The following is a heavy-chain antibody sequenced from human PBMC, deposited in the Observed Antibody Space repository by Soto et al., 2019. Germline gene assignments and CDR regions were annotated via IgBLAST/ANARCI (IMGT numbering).Heavy chain of an antibody. V-gene: IGHV3-23*01. J-gene: IGHJ4*02. D-gene: IGHD3-10*01. Sequence: GGSLRLSCAASGFTFSSYAMSWVRQAPGKGLEWVSSISGTYHADSVKGRFTISRDNSKDTLYLQMNGLRAEDTAVYYCAKDRNPYGSGNYWYFDYWGQGTLVTVSS. CDR1: GFTFSSYA. CDR3: AKDRNPYGSGNYWYFDY. CDR2: ISGT.